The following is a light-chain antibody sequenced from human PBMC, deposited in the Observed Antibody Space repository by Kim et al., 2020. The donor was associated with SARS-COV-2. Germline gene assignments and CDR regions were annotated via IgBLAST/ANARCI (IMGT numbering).Light chain of an antibody. V-gene: IGKV1-5*01. Sequence: TSVGDRVTITCRASQSISSWLAWYQQKPGKAPKLLIYDASSLESGVPSRFSGSGSGTEFTLTISSLQPDDFATYYCQLYNSYSWTFGQGTKVDIK. CDR3: QLYNSYSWT. CDR2: DAS. CDR1: QSISSW. J-gene: IGKJ1*01.